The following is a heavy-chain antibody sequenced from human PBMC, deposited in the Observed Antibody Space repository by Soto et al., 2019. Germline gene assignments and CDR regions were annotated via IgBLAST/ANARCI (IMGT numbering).Heavy chain of an antibody. J-gene: IGHJ4*02. CDR3: ARLLRYFDWLSPGPHFDY. D-gene: IGHD3-9*01. CDR1: GGSVSSGSYY. V-gene: IGHV4-61*01. CDR2: IYYSGST. Sequence: ILPLTCTVSGGSVSSGSYYWSWIRQPPGKGLEWIGYIYYSGSTNYNPSLKSRVTISVDTSKNQFSLKLSSVTAADTAVYYCARLLRYFDWLSPGPHFDYWGQGTLVTVSS.